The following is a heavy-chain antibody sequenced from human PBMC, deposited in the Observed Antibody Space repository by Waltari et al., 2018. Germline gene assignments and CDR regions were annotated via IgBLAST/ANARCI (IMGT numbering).Heavy chain of an antibody. CDR1: GFSFDNFA. CDR3: AKGVSSWYSFGMDV. D-gene: IGHD6-13*01. J-gene: IGHJ6*02. V-gene: IGHV3-9*03. Sequence: EVKVVESGGGLVQPGRSLRLSCTGSGFSFDNFAMHWVRQAPGKGLGWGSGISWDSRALGDADSVKGRFTNSRDNARNSVYLQMNSLRSEDMALYYCAKGVSSWYSFGMDVWGQGTTVTVSS. CDR2: ISWDSRAL.